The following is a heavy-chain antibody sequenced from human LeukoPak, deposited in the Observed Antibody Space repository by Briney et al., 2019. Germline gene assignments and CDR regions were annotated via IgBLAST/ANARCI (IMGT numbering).Heavy chain of an antibody. D-gene: IGHD6-6*01. CDR1: GFTFSSYG. CDR2: ISYDGSNK. CDR3: AKFQGDSSLLSDY. V-gene: IGHV3-30*18. Sequence: PGGSLRLSCAASGFTFSSYGMHWVRQAPGKGLEWVAVISYDGSNKYYADSVKGRFTISRDNSKNTLYLQMNSLRAEDTAVYYCAKFQGDSSLLSDYWGQGTLVTVSS. J-gene: IGHJ4*02.